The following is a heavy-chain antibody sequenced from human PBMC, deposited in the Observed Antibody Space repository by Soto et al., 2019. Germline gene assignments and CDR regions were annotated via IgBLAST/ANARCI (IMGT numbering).Heavy chain of an antibody. V-gene: IGHV4-59*12. CDR2: IHYSGRT. CDR1: NFYLIGFD. Sequence: TLSLRRRFANFYLIGFDLTWIWPPPGNILEWIGYIHYSGRTDYNPSLTSRATMSVDTSKNQFSLNLKSITAADTAVYYCARGSSIAAVGPLGWFDPWGQGTRVTLSA. CDR3: ARGSSIAAVGPLGWFDP. J-gene: IGHJ5*02. D-gene: IGHD6-13*01.